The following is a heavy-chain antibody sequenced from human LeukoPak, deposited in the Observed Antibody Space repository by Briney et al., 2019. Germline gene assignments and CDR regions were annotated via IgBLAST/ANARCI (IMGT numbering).Heavy chain of an antibody. J-gene: IGHJ4*02. V-gene: IGHV1-18*01. CDR1: GYTFTSYG. CDR2: ISAYNGNT. D-gene: IGHD3-22*01. Sequence: ASVKVSCKASGYTFTSYGISWVRQAPGQGLEWMGWISAYNGNTNYAQKLQGRVTMTTDTSTSTAYMELRSLRSDDTAVYYCARSPGGLYYDSSGKTPFDYWGQGTLVTVSS. CDR3: ARSPGGLYYDSSGKTPFDY.